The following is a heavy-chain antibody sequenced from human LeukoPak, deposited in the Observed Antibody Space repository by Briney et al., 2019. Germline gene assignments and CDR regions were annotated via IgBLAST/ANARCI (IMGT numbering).Heavy chain of an antibody. Sequence: GGSLRLSCAASGLTFSSCELSWVRQAPAKGLEWVSYISSSGSIIYYADSVKGRLTISRDSAKNSLYLQMNSLRAEDTAVYYCARHDCHSNSDAFDVWGQGTMVTVSS. CDR1: GLTFSSCE. J-gene: IGHJ3*01. D-gene: IGHD2/OR15-2a*01. CDR3: ARHDCHSNSDAFDV. CDR2: ISSSGSII. V-gene: IGHV3-48*03.